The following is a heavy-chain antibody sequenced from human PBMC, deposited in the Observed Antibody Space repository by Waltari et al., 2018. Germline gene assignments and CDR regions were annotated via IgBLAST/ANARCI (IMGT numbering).Heavy chain of an antibody. Sequence: QVQLQESGPGLVKPSETLSLTCTVSVGSISSYYWSWIRKPPGKGLEWIGYIYYSGSTNYNPSLKSRVTISVDTSKNQFSLKLSSVTAADTAVYYCARVRSGSYFRPEYYFDYWGQGTLVTVSS. CDR1: VGSISSYY. CDR2: IYYSGST. CDR3: ARVRSGSYFRPEYYFDY. V-gene: IGHV4-59*01. J-gene: IGHJ4*02. D-gene: IGHD1-26*01.